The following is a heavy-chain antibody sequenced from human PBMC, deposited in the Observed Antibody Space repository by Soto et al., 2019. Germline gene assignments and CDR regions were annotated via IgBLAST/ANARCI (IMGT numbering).Heavy chain of an antibody. Sequence: QLQLQESGPGLVKPSETLSLTCTVSGGSISSSSYYWGWIRQPPGKGLEWIGSIYYSGSTYYNPXLKSRVTISVXXSXNRXSLKLSSVTAADTAVYYCARRPGVTTPSYYYGMDVWGQGTTVTVSS. D-gene: IGHD4-4*01. CDR3: ARRPGVTTPSYYYGMDV. J-gene: IGHJ6*02. CDR2: IYYSGST. CDR1: GGSISSSSYY. V-gene: IGHV4-39*01.